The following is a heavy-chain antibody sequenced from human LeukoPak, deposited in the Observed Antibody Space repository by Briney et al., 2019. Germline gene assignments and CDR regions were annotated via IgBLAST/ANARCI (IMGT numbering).Heavy chain of an antibody. J-gene: IGHJ4*02. V-gene: IGHV3-21*01. CDR3: ASCSSTSCYIGNFDY. CDR2: ISSSSSYI. CDR1: GFTFSSYI. D-gene: IGHD2-2*02. Sequence: PGGSLRLSCAASGFTFSSYIMNWVRQAPGKGLEWVSSISSSSSYIYYADSVKGRFTISRDNAKNSLYLQMNSLRAEDTAVYYCASCSSTSCYIGNFDYWGQGTLVTVSS.